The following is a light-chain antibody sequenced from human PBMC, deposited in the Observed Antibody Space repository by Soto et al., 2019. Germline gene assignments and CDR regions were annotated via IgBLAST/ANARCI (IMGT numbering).Light chain of an antibody. CDR1: TGAVTSGYY. J-gene: IGLJ3*02. V-gene: IGLV7-43*01. Sequence: QAVVTQEPSLTVSPGGTATLTCASSTGAVTSGYYPNWFQQKPGQAPRPLIYTTSNKHSWTPARFSGSLLGGKAALTLSGVQPEDEADYYCVLSYGGAWVFGGGTQLTVL. CDR3: VLSYGGAWV. CDR2: TTS.